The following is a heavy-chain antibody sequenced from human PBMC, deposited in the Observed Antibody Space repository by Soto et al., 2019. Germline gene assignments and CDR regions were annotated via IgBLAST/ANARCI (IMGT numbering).Heavy chain of an antibody. CDR1: GYTFTGYY. CDR2: INPNSGGT. CDR3: ARVSAIVGATGYNWFDH. V-gene: IGHV1-2*02. D-gene: IGHD1-26*01. Sequence: QVQLVQSGAEVKKPGASVKVSCKASGYTFTGYYMHWVRQAPGQGLEWMGWINPNSGGTNYAQKFQGRVTMTRDTSISTAYMELSRLRSDDTAVYYCARVSAIVGATGYNWFDHWGQGTLVTVSS. J-gene: IGHJ5*02.